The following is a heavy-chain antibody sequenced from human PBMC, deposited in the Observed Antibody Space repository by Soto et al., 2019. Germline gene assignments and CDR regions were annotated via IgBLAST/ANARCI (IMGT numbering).Heavy chain of an antibody. CDR2: IYWNDDK. Sequence: SGPTLVNPTQTLTLTCTFSGFSLSTSGVGVGWIRQPPGKALEWLALIYWNDDKRYSPSLKSRLTITKDTSKNQVVLTMTNMDPVDTATYYCAHSADYYDSSGYHPHEWGQGTLVTVSS. V-gene: IGHV2-5*01. J-gene: IGHJ4*02. CDR3: AHSADYYDSSGYHPHE. CDR1: GFSLSTSGVG. D-gene: IGHD3-22*01.